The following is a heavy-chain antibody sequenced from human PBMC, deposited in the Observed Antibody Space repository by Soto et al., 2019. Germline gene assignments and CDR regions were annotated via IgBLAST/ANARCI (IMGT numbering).Heavy chain of an antibody. D-gene: IGHD6-13*01. Sequence: SGPTLVNPTQTLTLTCTFSGFSLSTSGMCVSWIRQPPGKALEWLALIDWDDDKYYSTSLKTRLTISKDTSKNQVVLTTTNMDPVDTATYYCARSYPAAAGSYYFDYWGQGTLVTVSS. J-gene: IGHJ4*02. V-gene: IGHV2-70*01. CDR3: ARSYPAAAGSYYFDY. CDR1: GFSLSTSGMC. CDR2: IDWDDDK.